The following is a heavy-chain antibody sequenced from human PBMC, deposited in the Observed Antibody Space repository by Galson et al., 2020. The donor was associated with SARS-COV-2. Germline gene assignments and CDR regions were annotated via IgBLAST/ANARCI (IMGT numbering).Heavy chain of an antibody. CDR1: GFTFSNAW. CDR2: IKSKTDGGTT. Sequence: GASLKISCAASGFTFSNAWMSWVRQAPGKGLEWVGRIKSKTDGGTTDYAAPVKGRFTISRDDSKNTLYLQMNSLKTEDTAVYYCTTDRVYDYVWGSYRYLDYWGHGTLVTVSS. CDR3: TTDRVYDYVWGSYRYLDY. V-gene: IGHV3-15*01. D-gene: IGHD3-16*02. J-gene: IGHJ4*01.